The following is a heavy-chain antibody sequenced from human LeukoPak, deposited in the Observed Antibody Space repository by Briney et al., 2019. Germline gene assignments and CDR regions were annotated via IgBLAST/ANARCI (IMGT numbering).Heavy chain of an antibody. CDR3: ARAAYSSTWYSRYFDL. D-gene: IGHD6-13*01. J-gene: IGHJ2*01. Sequence: QAGGSLRLSCAASGFTFSSYWMSWVRQAPGKGLEWVANIKQEGSEKYYVDSVKGRFTISRDNAKNSLYLQMNSLRAEDTAVYYCARAAYSSTWYSRYFDLWGRGTLVTVSS. CDR1: GFTFSSYW. V-gene: IGHV3-7*01. CDR2: IKQEGSEK.